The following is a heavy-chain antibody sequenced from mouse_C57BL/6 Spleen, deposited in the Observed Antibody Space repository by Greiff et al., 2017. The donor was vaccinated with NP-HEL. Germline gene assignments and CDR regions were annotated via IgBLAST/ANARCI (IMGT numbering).Heavy chain of an antibody. V-gene: IGHV1-74*01. Sequence: QVQLQQPGAELVKPGASVKVSCKASGYTFTSYWMPWVKQRPGQVLAWIGRLHPSDSATNYNQKFKGKATLTVDKSSSTAYMQLSSRTSEDAAVEYWAMGRLWDDHFDDWGQGTTLTVSS. CDR3: AMGRLWDDHFDD. D-gene: IGHD1-1*02. J-gene: IGHJ2*01. CDR2: LHPSDSAT. CDR1: GYTFTSYW.